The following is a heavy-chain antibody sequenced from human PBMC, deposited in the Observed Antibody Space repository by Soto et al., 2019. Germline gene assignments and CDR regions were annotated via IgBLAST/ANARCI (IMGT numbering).Heavy chain of an antibody. D-gene: IGHD3-10*01. J-gene: IGHJ6*02. V-gene: IGHV1-69*18. Sequence: QVQLVQSGAEVKKPGSSVKVSCKASGDTFSSYAISWVRQAPGKGLEWMGRIIPIFGRTNYAQRFQGRLTIAADDTKSTAYMEWTSLESEDTAVYYCARDPLSSFAMDVWGQGTTVTVSS. CDR2: IIPIFGRT. CDR1: GDTFSSYA. CDR3: ARDPLSSFAMDV.